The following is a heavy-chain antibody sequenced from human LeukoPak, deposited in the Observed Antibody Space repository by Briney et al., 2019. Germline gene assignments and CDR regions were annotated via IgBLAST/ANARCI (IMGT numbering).Heavy chain of an antibody. CDR3: AKARRSGGITMVRGVKDRGWFDP. J-gene: IGHJ5*02. CDR2: ISYDGGNK. Sequence: PGRSLRLSCAASGFTFSRSAMHWVRQAPGKGLEWVAIISYDGGNKYYADSVKGRFTISRDNSKNTLYLQMSSLRAEDTAVYYCAKARRSGGITMVRGVKDRGWFDPWGQGTLVTVSS. D-gene: IGHD3-10*01. CDR1: GFTFSRSA. V-gene: IGHV3-30*04.